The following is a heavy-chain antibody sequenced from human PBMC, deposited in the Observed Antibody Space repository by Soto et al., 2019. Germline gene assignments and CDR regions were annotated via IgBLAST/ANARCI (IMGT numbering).Heavy chain of an antibody. Sequence: LSLTCTAYGESFNGYYWSWIRQPPGKGLEWIGEIHHSGSTNYNPSLKSRVTFSIDTSKRQFSLKVRSVTAADTAVYYCARGKRGSSWYRGEEKYYYYGMDVWGQGTPVTVSS. V-gene: IGHV4-34*01. CDR1: GESFNGYY. D-gene: IGHD6-13*01. CDR3: ARGKRGSSWYRGEEKYYYYGMDV. CDR2: IHHSGST. J-gene: IGHJ6*02.